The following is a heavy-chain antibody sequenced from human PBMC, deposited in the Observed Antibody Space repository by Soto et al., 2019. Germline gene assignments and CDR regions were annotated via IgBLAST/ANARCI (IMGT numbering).Heavy chain of an antibody. D-gene: IGHD2-2*02. V-gene: IGHV1-69*06. CDR1: GSRFSNYV. Sequence: APVKVSSKVSGSRFSNYVISSVRQAPGHGLEWLGRIIPIFNSTKYAQNFQGRVTITADKSTSTASLELSSLRSDDTAVYYCAREGRGKKAGYNGLVSLGYWGQGTLVTVSS. CDR3: AREGRGKKAGYNGLVSLGY. CDR2: IIPIFNST. J-gene: IGHJ4*02.